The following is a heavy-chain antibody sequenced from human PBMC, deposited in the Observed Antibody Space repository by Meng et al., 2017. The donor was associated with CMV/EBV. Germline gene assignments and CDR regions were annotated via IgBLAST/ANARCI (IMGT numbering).Heavy chain of an antibody. J-gene: IGHJ1*01. CDR1: GFTFSNAW. V-gene: IGHV3-15*01. D-gene: IGHD2-2*01. CDR3: TTVSIVVVPAAIGAEYFQH. CDR2: IKSKTDGGTT. Sequence: GASLKISCAASGFTFSNAWMSWVRQAPGKGLEWVGRIKSKTDGGTTDYAAPVKGRFTISRDDSKNTLYLKMNSLKTEDTAVYYCTTVSIVVVPAAIGAEYFQHWGQGTLVTVSS.